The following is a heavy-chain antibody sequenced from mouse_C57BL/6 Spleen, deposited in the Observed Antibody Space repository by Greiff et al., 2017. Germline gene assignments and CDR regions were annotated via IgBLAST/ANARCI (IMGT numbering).Heavy chain of an antibody. Sequence: QVQLQQSGAELVKPGASVKISCKASGYAFSSYWMNWVKQRPGKGLEWIGQIYPGDGDTNYNGKFKGKATLTADKSSSTAYMQLSSLSSEDSAVYFCARSSYYGYLYAMDYWGQGTSVTVSS. J-gene: IGHJ4*01. CDR2: IYPGDGDT. CDR1: GYAFSSYW. CDR3: ARSSYYGYLYAMDY. D-gene: IGHD2-2*01. V-gene: IGHV1-80*01.